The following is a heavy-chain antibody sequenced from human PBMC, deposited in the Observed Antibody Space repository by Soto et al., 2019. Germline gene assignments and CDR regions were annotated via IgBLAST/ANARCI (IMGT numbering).Heavy chain of an antibody. V-gene: IGHV3-49*03. D-gene: IGHD5-18*01. CDR3: TRGGDLRGYSYGYSLTPNWFDP. Sequence: GGSLRLSCTASGFTFGDYAMSWFRQAPGKGLEWVGFIRSKAYGGTTEYAASVKGRFTISRDDSKSIAYLQMNSLKTEDTAVYYCTRGGDLRGYSYGYSLTPNWFDPWGQGTLVTVSS. J-gene: IGHJ5*02. CDR1: GFTFGDYA. CDR2: IRSKAYGGTT.